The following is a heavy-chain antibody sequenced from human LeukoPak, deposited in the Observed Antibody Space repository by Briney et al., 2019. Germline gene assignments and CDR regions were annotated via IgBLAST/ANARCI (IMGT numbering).Heavy chain of an antibody. J-gene: IGHJ6*03. CDR3: SRVLRYCSGGNCYSGGLGYMDV. CDR1: GFTFSDYN. Sequence: GGSLRLSCAASGFTFSDYNMRWIRQAPGKGLEWVSSISRSGSTKYYADSVKGRFTISRDNAKNSLFLQMNSLRAEDTAVYYCSRVLRYCSGGNCYSGGLGYMDVWGKGTTVTISS. V-gene: IGHV3-11*01. CDR2: ISRSGSTK. D-gene: IGHD2-15*01.